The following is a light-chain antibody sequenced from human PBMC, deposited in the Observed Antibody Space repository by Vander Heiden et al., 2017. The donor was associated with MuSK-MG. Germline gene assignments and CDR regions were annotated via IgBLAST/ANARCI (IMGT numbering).Light chain of an antibody. V-gene: IGKV3-11*01. CDR2: DLS. J-gene: IGKJ5*01. Sequence: EIVLTQSPATLSLSPGERATLSCRASQSVRSYIAWYQQKTGQAPRLLIYDLSNRATGIPARFSGSGSNTDFTLTISSLEAEDFAVYYCQQRSSWPITFGQGTRLEIK. CDR3: QQRSSWPIT. CDR1: QSVRSY.